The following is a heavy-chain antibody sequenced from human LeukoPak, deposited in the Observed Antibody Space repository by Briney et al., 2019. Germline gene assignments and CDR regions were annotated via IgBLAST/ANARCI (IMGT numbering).Heavy chain of an antibody. Sequence: PGGSLRLSCGASGFNFRDDWMHWVRQAPGKGLVWLSGIKVNGDDIGYADSVRGRFTISRDYDKNTLYLQMRSLRAEDTAVYYCVRDAPGTTPFDHWGQGTLVTVSS. CDR2: IKVNGDDI. V-gene: IGHV3-74*01. D-gene: IGHD1-7*01. CDR1: GFNFRDDW. CDR3: VRDAPGTTPFDH. J-gene: IGHJ4*02.